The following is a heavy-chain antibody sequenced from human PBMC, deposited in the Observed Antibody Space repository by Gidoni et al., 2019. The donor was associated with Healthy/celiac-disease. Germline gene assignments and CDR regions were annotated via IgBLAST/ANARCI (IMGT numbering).Heavy chain of an antibody. Sequence: EVPLLESGGGLVQPGGSLSLSCAASGFTFSSYAMSWVRQAPGKGLEWVSGSSVSGGSTYYADSVKGRFTISRDNSKNTLYLQMNILRAEDTAVYYCAKDAAGEGPYYFDYWGQGTLVTVAS. J-gene: IGHJ4*02. CDR1: GFTFSSYA. D-gene: IGHD6-13*01. CDR2: SSVSGGST. CDR3: AKDAAGEGPYYFDY. V-gene: IGHV3-23*01.